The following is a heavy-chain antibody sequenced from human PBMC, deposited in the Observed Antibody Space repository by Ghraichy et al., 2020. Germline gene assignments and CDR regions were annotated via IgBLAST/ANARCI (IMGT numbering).Heavy chain of an antibody. CDR3: ARGRKGYSYVRGNGMDV. Sequence: SETLSLTCAVYGGSFSGYYWSWIRQPPGKGLEWIGEINHSGSTNYNPSLKSRVTISVDTSKNQFSLKLSSVTAADTAVYYCARGRKGYSYVRGNGMDVWGQGTTVTVSS. CDR2: INHSGST. V-gene: IGHV4-34*01. D-gene: IGHD5-18*01. CDR1: GGSFSGYY. J-gene: IGHJ6*02.